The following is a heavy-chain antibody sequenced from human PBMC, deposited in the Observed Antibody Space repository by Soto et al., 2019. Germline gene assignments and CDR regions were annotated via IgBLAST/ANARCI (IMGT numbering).Heavy chain of an antibody. J-gene: IGHJ6*02. V-gene: IGHV1-69*13. Sequence: SVKVSCKASGGTFSSYAISWVRQAPGQGLEWMGGIIPIFGTANYAQKFQGRVTITADESTSTAYMELSSLRSEDTAVYYCASTGLATIFGVVISKSVDYYYGMDVWGQGTTVTVSS. CDR1: GGTFSSYA. D-gene: IGHD3-3*01. CDR2: IIPIFGTA. CDR3: ASTGLATIFGVVISKSVDYYYGMDV.